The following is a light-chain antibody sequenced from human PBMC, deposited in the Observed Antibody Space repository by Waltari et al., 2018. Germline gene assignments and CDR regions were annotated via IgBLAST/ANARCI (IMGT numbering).Light chain of an antibody. CDR1: RRLVFNDGNTF. CDR2: KVS. CDR3: MQGAHWPPMYT. Sequence: DIGMPQSPLSLTVTPGQPASIPCLSSRRLVFNDGNTFLHWFQQRPGQSPRRLIYKVSNRDSGVPDRFSGSGSGTDFTLKISRVEAEDVGVYYCMQGAHWPPMYTFGQGTKLEI. V-gene: IGKV2-30*01. J-gene: IGKJ2*01.